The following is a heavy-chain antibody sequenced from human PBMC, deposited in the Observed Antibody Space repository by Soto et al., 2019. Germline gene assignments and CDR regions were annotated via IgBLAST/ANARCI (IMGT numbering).Heavy chain of an antibody. D-gene: IGHD5-12*01. J-gene: IGHJ4*02. CDR2: IIPIFVTP. Sequence: QVQLVQSGAEVKKPGSSVKVSCKASGVTFSRQDMRWVRQAPGQGLEWMGGIIPIFVTPQYAEKFQARVTITEDESTSTAYMELSSLTSEDTAVYYCATNEGRDGYSFDYWGQGTLVTVSS. CDR1: GVTFSRQD. V-gene: IGHV1-69*01. CDR3: ATNEGRDGYSFDY.